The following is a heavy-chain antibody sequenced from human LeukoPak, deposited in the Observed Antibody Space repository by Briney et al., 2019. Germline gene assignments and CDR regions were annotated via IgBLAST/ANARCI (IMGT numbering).Heavy chain of an antibody. V-gene: IGHV4-30-2*01. J-gene: IGHJ3*02. CDR3: ARSTVTTPDAFDI. CDR1: GGSISSGGYS. D-gene: IGHD4-17*01. Sequence: SETLSLTCAVSGGSISSGGYSWSWIRQPPGKGLEWIGYIDHSGSTYYSPSLKSRVTISVDRSKNQFSLKLSSVTAADTAVYYCARSTVTTPDAFDIWGQGTMVTVSS. CDR2: IDHSGST.